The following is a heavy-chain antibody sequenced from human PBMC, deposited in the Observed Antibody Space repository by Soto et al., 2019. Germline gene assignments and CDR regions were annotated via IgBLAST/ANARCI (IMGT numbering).Heavy chain of an antibody. CDR1: GYTFTSYD. D-gene: IGHD6-13*01. V-gene: IGHV1-8*01. CDR2: MNPNSGNT. J-gene: IGHJ4*02. CDR3: ARGPISSWDWGYFDY. Sequence: ASVKVSCKASGYTFTSYDINWARQATGQGLEWMGWMNPNSGNTGYAQKFQGRDTMTRNTSISTAYMELSSLRSEDTAVYYCARGPISSWDWGYFDYWGQGTLVTVSS.